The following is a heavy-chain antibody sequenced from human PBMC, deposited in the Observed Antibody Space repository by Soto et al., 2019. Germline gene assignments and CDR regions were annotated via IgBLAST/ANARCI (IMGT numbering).Heavy chain of an antibody. CDR1: GLTFSSYE. CDR3: ARAASPFSSSYRFDY. Sequence: EVQLVESGGGLAQPGWSLRLSCEASGLTFSSYEMNWVRQAPGKGLEWVSYISSSGTTIYYADSVKGRFIASRDNAKNSLYLQMNSLRVEDTAVYYCARAASPFSSSYRFDYWGQGTLVTVSS. J-gene: IGHJ4*02. D-gene: IGHD6-13*01. CDR2: ISSSGTTI. V-gene: IGHV3-48*03.